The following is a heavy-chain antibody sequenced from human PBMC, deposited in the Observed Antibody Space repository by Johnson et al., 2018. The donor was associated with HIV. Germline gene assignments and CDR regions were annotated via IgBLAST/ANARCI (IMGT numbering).Heavy chain of an antibody. CDR1: GFTFSTYG. D-gene: IGHD4-23*01. V-gene: IGHV3-30-3*02. CDR2: ISYDGSNK. J-gene: IGHJ3*02. CDR3: AKSPAKDHGGNSGAFAI. Sequence: VRPGGSLRLSCAASGFTFSTYGLHWVRQAPGKGLEWVAVISYDGSNKYYADSVKGRFTISRDNSKNTLSMQMDSLRAEDTAVYYCAKSPAKDHGGNSGAFAIWGQGTMVTVSS.